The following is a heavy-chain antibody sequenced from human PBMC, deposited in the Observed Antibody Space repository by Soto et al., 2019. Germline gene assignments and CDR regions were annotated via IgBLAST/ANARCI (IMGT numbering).Heavy chain of an antibody. CDR1: GFTVSSNY. CDR2: IYRGGST. V-gene: IGHV3-66*01. J-gene: IGHJ4*02. Sequence: EVQLVESGGGLVQPGGSLRLSCAASGFTVSSNYMNWVRQAPGKGLEWVSVIYRGGSTYYADSVKGRFTISRDNSKNTVYLQMNSLRAEDTAVYYCARDQGQKFRFDFWGQGTLVTVSS. CDR3: ARDQGQKFRFDF.